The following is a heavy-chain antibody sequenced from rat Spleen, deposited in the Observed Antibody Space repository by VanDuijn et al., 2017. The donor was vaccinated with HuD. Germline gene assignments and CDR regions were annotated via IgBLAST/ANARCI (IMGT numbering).Heavy chain of an antibody. CDR3: SRFNNYWFFDF. CDR1: SYSITSYSR. Sequence: EVQLQESGPGLVKPSQSLSLTCSVTSYSITSYSRWNWIRSFPGNKLDWMAYIDSAGSTNYNPSLKSRLSITRDTSKNQFFLQLNSVTTEDTATYYCSRFNNYWFFDFWGPGTMVTVSS. J-gene: IGHJ1*01. CDR2: IDSAGST. D-gene: IGHD1-3*01. V-gene: IGHV3-3*01.